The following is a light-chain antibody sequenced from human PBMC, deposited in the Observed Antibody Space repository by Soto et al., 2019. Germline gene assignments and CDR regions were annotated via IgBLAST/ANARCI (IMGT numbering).Light chain of an antibody. CDR2: DAS. V-gene: IGKV3-11*01. CDR3: QQRTNWPPWT. J-gene: IGKJ1*01. Sequence: EVVLTQSPTTLSLSPGERATLSCRASQSVSSYLAWYQQKPGQAPRLLIFDASHRATGIPARFSGSGSGTDFTLTISSLEPEDFAVYYCQQRTNWPPWTFGQGTKVDIK. CDR1: QSVSSY.